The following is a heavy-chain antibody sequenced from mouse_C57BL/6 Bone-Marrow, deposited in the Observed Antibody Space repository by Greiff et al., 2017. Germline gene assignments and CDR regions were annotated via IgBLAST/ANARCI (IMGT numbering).Heavy chain of an antibody. Sequence: EVQLQESGAELVRPGASVKLSCTASGFNIKDDYMHWVKQRPEQGLEWIGWIDPENGDTEYASKFQGKATITADTSSNTAYLQLSSLTSEDTAVYYCILYDSYYLFAYWGQGTLVTVSA. CDR2: IDPENGDT. D-gene: IGHD2-3*01. CDR1: GFNIKDDY. CDR3: ILYDSYYLFAY. V-gene: IGHV14-4*01. J-gene: IGHJ3*01.